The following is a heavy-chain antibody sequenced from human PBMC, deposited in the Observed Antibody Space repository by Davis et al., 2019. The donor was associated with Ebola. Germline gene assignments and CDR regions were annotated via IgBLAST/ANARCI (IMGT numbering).Heavy chain of an antibody. CDR2: IIPIFGTA. V-gene: IGHV1-69*13. Sequence: AASVKVSCKASGGTFSSYALSWVRQAPGQGLEWMGGIIPIFGTANYAQKFQGRVTITADESTSTAYMELSSLRSEDTAVYYCARSVLRYFDWLPPHDAFDIWGQGTMVTVSS. CDR1: GGTFSSYA. D-gene: IGHD3-9*01. CDR3: ARSVLRYFDWLPPHDAFDI. J-gene: IGHJ3*02.